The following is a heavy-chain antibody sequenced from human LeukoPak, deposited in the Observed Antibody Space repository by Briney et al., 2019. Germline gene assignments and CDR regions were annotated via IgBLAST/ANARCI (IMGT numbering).Heavy chain of an antibody. J-gene: IGHJ6*02. Sequence: GRSLRLSCAASGFTFSSYGMHWVRQAPGKGLEWVAVISYDGSNKYYADSVKGRFTISRDNSKNTLYLQMNSLRAEDTAVYYCHGDYVPDSMDVWGQGTTVTVSS. CDR2: ISYDGSNK. CDR3: HGDYVPDSMDV. V-gene: IGHV3-30*03. CDR1: GFTFSSYG. D-gene: IGHD4-17*01.